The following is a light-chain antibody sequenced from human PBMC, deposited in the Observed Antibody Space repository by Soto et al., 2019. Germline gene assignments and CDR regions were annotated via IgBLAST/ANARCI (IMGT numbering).Light chain of an antibody. CDR2: GAS. CDR1: QSISSSY. CDR3: QQYGSSPPT. J-gene: IGKJ1*01. Sequence: EIVLTQSPGTLSLSPCERSTLSCRASQSISSSYLAWYQQKPGQAPRLLIYGASSRATGIPDMFSGSGSGTDFTLTISRLEPEDFAVYYCQQYGSSPPTFGQGTKVDNK. V-gene: IGKV3-20*01.